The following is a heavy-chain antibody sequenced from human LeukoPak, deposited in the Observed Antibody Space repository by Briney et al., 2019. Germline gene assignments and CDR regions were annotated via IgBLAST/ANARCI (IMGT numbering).Heavy chain of an antibody. CDR2: TYYRSKWYN. CDR1: GDSVSSNSAA. Sequence: SQTLSLTCAISGDSVSSNSAAWNWIRQSPSRGLEWLGRTYYRSKWYNDYAVSVKSRITINPDTSKNQFSLQLNSVTPEDTAVYYCARDGEVTIFGVVIPVLFDYWGQGTLVTVSS. J-gene: IGHJ4*02. D-gene: IGHD3-3*01. CDR3: ARDGEVTIFGVVIPVLFDY. V-gene: IGHV6-1*01.